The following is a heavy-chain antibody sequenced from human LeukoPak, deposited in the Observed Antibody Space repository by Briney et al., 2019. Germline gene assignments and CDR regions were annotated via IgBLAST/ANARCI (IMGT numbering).Heavy chain of an antibody. CDR3: ARDLGSSGWYGDAFDI. CDR1: GFTFGNYG. Sequence: PGGSLRLSCAASGFTFGNYGMSWVRQAPGKGLEWVSGINWNGGSTGYADSVKGRFTISRDNAKNSLYLQMNSLRAEDTALYHCARDLGSSGWYGDAFDIWGQGTMVTVSS. CDR2: INWNGGST. D-gene: IGHD6-19*01. J-gene: IGHJ3*02. V-gene: IGHV3-20*01.